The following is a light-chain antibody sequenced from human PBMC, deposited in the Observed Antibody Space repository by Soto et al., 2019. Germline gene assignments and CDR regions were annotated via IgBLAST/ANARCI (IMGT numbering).Light chain of an antibody. CDR3: SSYASSSSYV. Sequence: QSALTEPASVSGSPGQSITISCTGTSSDFGGYNHVSWYQQHPGKAPKLIIYEVRNRPSGVSDRFSASKSGNTASLTISGLQAEDEADYDCSSYASSSSYVFGTGTQVRVL. V-gene: IGLV2-14*01. J-gene: IGLJ1*01. CDR1: SSDFGGYNH. CDR2: EVR.